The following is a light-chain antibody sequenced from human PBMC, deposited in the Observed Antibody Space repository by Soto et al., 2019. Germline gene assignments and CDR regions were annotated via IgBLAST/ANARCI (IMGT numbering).Light chain of an antibody. CDR2: EGT. Sequence: QSALTQPASVSGSPGQSITISCTGTSSDVGTYNLVSWYQHHPGKAPKVMVYEGTKRHSGVSNRFSGSKSGNTASLTISGLQAEDEADYFCCSYAGTSTLLFGGGTKLTVL. J-gene: IGLJ3*02. V-gene: IGLV2-23*01. CDR1: SSDVGTYNL. CDR3: CSYAGTSTLL.